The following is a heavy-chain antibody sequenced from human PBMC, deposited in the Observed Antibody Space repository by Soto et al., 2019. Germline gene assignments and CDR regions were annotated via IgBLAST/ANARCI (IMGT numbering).Heavy chain of an antibody. Sequence: GGSLRLSCAASGFTFNNYGMNWVRQAPGKGLEWVSGITSSGSSTHYADSVRGRFTISRDNSENTLYLQMNSLRAEDTAVYYCAVLTGGGTSPPDWGQGTLVTVSS. CDR3: AVLTGGGTSPPD. CDR2: ITSSGSST. CDR1: GFTFNNYG. V-gene: IGHV3-23*01. J-gene: IGHJ4*02. D-gene: IGHD1-26*01.